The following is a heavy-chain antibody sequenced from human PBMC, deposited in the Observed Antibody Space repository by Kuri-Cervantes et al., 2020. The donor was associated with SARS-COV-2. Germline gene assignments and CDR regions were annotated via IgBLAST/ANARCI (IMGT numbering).Heavy chain of an antibody. CDR1: GYGFTTYW. D-gene: IGHD2-8*01. CDR3: VRAVTAISNPYYFDY. CDR2: IYPGDSDT. Sequence: GGSLRLSCKGSGYGFTTYWIAWVRQTPGKGLEWVGIIYPGDSDTRYSPSFEAQVSISADNSVNTAYLQWISLKASDTAIYYCVRAVTAISNPYYFDYWGQGTLVTVSS. V-gene: IGHV5-51*01. J-gene: IGHJ4*02.